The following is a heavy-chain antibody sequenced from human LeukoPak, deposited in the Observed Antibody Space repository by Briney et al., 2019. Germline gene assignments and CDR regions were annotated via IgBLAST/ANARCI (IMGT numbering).Heavy chain of an antibody. J-gene: IGHJ5*02. D-gene: IGHD3-22*01. CDR1: GFTFSSYA. CDR3: AKDLSRPRMYYYDSSGYYDP. CDR2: ISGSGGST. V-gene: IGHV3-23*01. Sequence: RTGGSLRLSCAASGFTFSSYAMSWVRQAPGKGLEWVSAISGSGGSTYYANSVKGRFTISRDNSKNTLYLQMNSLRAEDTAVYYCAKDLSRPRMYYYDSSGYYDPWGQGTLGTVSS.